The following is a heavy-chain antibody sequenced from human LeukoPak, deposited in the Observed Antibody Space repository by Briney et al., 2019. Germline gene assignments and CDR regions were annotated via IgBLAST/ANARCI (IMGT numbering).Heavy chain of an antibody. V-gene: IGHV3-30*04. CDR2: ISYDGSNK. J-gene: IGHJ4*02. CDR1: GFTFSSYA. D-gene: IGHD1-7*01. CDR3: AGKLELRDYFDY. Sequence: GGPLRLSCAASGFTFSSYAMHWVRQAPGKGLEWVAVISYDGSNKYYADSVKGRFTISRDNSKNTLYLQMNSLRAEDTAVYYCAGKLELRDYFDYWGQGTLVTVSS.